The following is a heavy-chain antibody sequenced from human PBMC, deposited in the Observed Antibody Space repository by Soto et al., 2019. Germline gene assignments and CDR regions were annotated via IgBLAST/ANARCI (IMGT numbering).Heavy chain of an antibody. D-gene: IGHD3-10*01. Sequence: LRLSCAASGFTFSSYWMHWVRQAPGKGLVWVSRINSDGSSTSYADSVKGRFTISRDNAKNTLYLQMNSLRAEDTAVYYCARVSGVRDYYYGMDVWGQGTTVTVSS. CDR1: GFTFSSYW. J-gene: IGHJ6*02. CDR2: INSDGSST. CDR3: ARVSGVRDYYYGMDV. V-gene: IGHV3-74*01.